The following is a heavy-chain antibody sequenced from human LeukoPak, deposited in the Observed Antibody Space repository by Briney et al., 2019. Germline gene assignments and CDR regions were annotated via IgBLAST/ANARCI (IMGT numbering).Heavy chain of an antibody. Sequence: GESLKISCKGSGYSFISYWIAWVRQRPGKGLEWMGTIYPGDSDTRYSPSFQGQVTFSVDKSNSTAYLQWSGLKASDTAVYYCARRDYDFLTGYYIDYWGQGTLVTVSS. CDR3: ARRDYDFLTGYYIDY. CDR2: IYPGDSDT. CDR1: GYSFISYW. V-gene: IGHV5-51*01. D-gene: IGHD3-9*01. J-gene: IGHJ4*02.